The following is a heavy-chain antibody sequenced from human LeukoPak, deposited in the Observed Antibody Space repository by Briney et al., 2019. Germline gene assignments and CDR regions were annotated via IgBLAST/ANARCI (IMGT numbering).Heavy chain of an antibody. Sequence: SETLSLTCTVSGYSISSGYYWGWIRQPPGKGLEWIGSIYHSGSTYYNPSLKSRVTISVDTSKNQFSLKLSSVTAADTAVYYCARVGLLQTPDPWGQGTLVTVSS. CDR1: GYSISSGYY. V-gene: IGHV4-38-2*02. CDR3: ARVGLLQTPDP. D-gene: IGHD2-15*01. CDR2: IYHSGST. J-gene: IGHJ5*02.